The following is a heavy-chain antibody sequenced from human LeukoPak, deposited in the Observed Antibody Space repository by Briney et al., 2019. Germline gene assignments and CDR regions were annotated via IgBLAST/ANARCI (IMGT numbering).Heavy chain of an antibody. Sequence: GGSLRLSCTASGLTFSSFSMNWIRQAPGKGLEWIAYIRAGGGIINYADSVRGRFTISRDNVKNSLSLGMNSLRAEDTAVYYCAREGTTGTDAFDIWGQGTMVTVSS. CDR3: AREGTTGTDAFDI. V-gene: IGHV3-48*04. CDR1: GLTFSSFS. CDR2: IRAGGGII. J-gene: IGHJ3*02. D-gene: IGHD1-7*01.